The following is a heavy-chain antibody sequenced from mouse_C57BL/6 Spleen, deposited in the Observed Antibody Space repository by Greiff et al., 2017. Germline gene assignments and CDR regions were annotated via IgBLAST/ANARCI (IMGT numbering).Heavy chain of an antibody. CDR3: ALYYYGSSLDFDY. CDR2: IDPANGNT. D-gene: IGHD1-1*01. Sequence: EVQLQQSVAELVRPGASVKLSCTASGFNIKNTYMHWVKQRPEQGLEWIGRIDPANGNTKYAPKFQGKATITADTSSNTAYLQLSSLTSEDTAIYYCALYYYGSSLDFDYWGQGTTLTVSS. J-gene: IGHJ2*01. V-gene: IGHV14-3*01. CDR1: GFNIKNTY.